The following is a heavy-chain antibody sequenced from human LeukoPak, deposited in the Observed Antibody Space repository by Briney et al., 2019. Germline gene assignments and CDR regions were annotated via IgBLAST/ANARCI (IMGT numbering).Heavy chain of an antibody. Sequence: SETLSLTCVVSGGSVSGYYWGWIRQPPGRGLEWIGYVYYSGSTNYNPSFKSRITISVDTPRNQFSLQLSSVTAADTAVYYCARIHRYCSGGACYVLDNWGQGTLVAVSS. CDR2: VYYSGST. V-gene: IGHV4-59*02. D-gene: IGHD2-15*01. CDR1: GGSVSGYY. J-gene: IGHJ4*02. CDR3: ARIHRYCSGGACYVLDN.